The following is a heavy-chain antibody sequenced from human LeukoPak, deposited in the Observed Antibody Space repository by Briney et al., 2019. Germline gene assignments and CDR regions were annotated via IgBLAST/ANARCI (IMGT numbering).Heavy chain of an antibody. D-gene: IGHD5/OR15-5a*01. CDR2: IYTSGST. CDR1: GGSISRNTAH. J-gene: IGHJ5*02. V-gene: IGHV4-61*05. Sequence: SETLSLTCTVPGGSISRNTAHWGWIRQPPGKGLEWIGRIYTSGSTNYNPSLKSRVTMSVDTSKNQFSLKLSSVTAADTAVYYCASTPPLSSTSSWFDPWGQGTLVTVSS. CDR3: ASTPPLSSTSSWFDP.